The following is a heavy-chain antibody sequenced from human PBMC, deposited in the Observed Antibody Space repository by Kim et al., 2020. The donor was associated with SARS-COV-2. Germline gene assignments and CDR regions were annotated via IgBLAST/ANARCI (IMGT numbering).Heavy chain of an antibody. V-gene: IGHV1-3*01. J-gene: IGHJ4*02. D-gene: IGHD6-19*01. CDR3: ARAEQWLVPSFDY. Sequence: YSQRYQGRVTITRDTSASTAYMGLSSLRSEDTAVYYCARAEQWLVPSFDYWGQGTLVTVSS.